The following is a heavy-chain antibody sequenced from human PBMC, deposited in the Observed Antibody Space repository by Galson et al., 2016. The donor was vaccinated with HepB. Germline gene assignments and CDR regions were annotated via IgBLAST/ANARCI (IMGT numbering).Heavy chain of an antibody. CDR2: IYPNDYDT. D-gene: IGHD5-24*01. V-gene: IGHV5-51*01. Sequence: QSGAEVKKPGESLKISCKGSGYNFADYWIGWVRQMPGKGLEWMGIIYPNDYDTRYSRSFQGQVTISADRSISPAYLQWSSLKASNTAMYYWAVPDGYGNNLQYFDSWGHGTLVTVSS. CDR3: AVPDGYGNNLQYFDS. J-gene: IGHJ4*01. CDR1: GYNFADYW.